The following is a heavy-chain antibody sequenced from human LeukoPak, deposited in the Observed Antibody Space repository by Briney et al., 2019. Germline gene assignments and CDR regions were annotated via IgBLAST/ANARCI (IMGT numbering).Heavy chain of an antibody. CDR3: ARCRGSGGSCYIVDH. J-gene: IGHJ4*02. V-gene: IGHV4-39*01. Sequence: PSETLSLTCTVSGGSISSSSYYWGWIRQPPGKGLDWIGSFSYSVSTHYNPSLRSRVTISVDTSKNQFSLKVSSVAAADTAFYYCARCRGSGGSCYIVDHWGQGTLVTVSS. D-gene: IGHD2-15*01. CDR2: FSYSVST. CDR1: GGSISSSSYY.